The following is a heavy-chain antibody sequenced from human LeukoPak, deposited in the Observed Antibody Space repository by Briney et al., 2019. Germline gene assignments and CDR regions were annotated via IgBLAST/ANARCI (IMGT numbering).Heavy chain of an antibody. J-gene: IGHJ4*02. CDR3: ARDRSLPAASYFDY. V-gene: IGHV1-69*05. Sequence: ASVKVSCKASGGTFSGYAMSWVRQAPGQGLEWMGGIIPIFGTANYAQKFQGRVTITTDESTSTAYMELSSLRSEDTAVYYCARDRSLPAASYFDYWGQGTLVTVSS. D-gene: IGHD2-2*01. CDR1: GGTFSGYA. CDR2: IIPIFGTA.